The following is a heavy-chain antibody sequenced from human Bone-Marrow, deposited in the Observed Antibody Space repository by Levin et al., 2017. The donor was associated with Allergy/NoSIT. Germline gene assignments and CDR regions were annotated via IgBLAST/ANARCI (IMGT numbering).Heavy chain of an antibody. V-gene: IGHV3-30*02. CDR1: GFTFSRYG. J-gene: IGHJ4*02. CDR3: AKNFHDSSGFSYYFDY. D-gene: IGHD3-22*01. Sequence: GGSLRLSCVASGFTFSRYGIHWVRQAPGKELEWIAFIRYDAFNKFYADSVKGRFTVSRDNSKNTVYLQMDSLRPEDTAVYYCAKNFHDSSGFSYYFDYWGQGSLVTVSS. CDR2: IRYDAFNK.